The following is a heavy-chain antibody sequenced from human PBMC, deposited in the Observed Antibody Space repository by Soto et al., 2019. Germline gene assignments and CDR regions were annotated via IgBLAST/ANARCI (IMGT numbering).Heavy chain of an antibody. V-gene: IGHV1-46*01. Sequence: ASVKVSCKASGYTFTSYYMHWVRQAPGQGLEWVGIINPSGGSTSYAQKFQGRVTMTRDTSTSTVYMELSSLRSEDTAVYYCARDGSMLRARYGMDVWGQGTTVTVSS. CDR2: INPSGGST. J-gene: IGHJ6*02. CDR1: GYTFTSYY. D-gene: IGHD2-8*01. CDR3: ARDGSMLRARYGMDV.